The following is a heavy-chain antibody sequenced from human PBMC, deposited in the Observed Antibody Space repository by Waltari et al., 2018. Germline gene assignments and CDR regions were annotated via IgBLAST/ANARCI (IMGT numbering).Heavy chain of an antibody. J-gene: IGHJ5*02. Sequence: QVQLVQSGAEVKKPGASVKVSCKASGYTFTGYYMHWVRQAPGQGLEWMGRINPNSGGTNYAQKFQGRVTMTRDTSISTAYMELSRLRSDDTAVYYCARGPKIIRVTMVQGCDPWGQGTLVTVSS. CDR2: INPNSGGT. D-gene: IGHD3-10*01. CDR1: GYTFTGYY. V-gene: IGHV1-2*06. CDR3: ARGPKIIRVTMVQGCDP.